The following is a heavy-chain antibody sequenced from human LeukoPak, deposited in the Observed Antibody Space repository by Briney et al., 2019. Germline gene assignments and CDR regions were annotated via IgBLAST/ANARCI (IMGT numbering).Heavy chain of an antibody. CDR1: GGSFSSYY. Sequence: PSETLSLTCAVYGGSFSSYYWSGIRQPPGKGLEWIGEINHSGSTNYNPSLKSRVTISVDTSKNHFSLKLSSVTAADTAVYYCARGGIAVAGLDYWGQGTLVTVSS. V-gene: IGHV4-34*01. D-gene: IGHD6-19*01. J-gene: IGHJ4*02. CDR3: ARGGIAVAGLDY. CDR2: INHSGST.